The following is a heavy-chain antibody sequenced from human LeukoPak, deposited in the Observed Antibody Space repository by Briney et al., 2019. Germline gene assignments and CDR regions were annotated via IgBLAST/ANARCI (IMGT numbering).Heavy chain of an antibody. CDR3: ARGSYYYDSSGYYYDY. D-gene: IGHD3-22*01. V-gene: IGHV3-20*04. CDR2: INWNGGST. Sequence: PGGSLRLSRAASGFPFDEYGMSWVRQAPGKGLEWVSCINWNGGSTGYADSVKGRFTISRDNAKNSLSLQMNSLRVEDTALYFCARGSYYYDSSGYYYDYWGQGTLVTASS. J-gene: IGHJ4*02. CDR1: GFPFDEYG.